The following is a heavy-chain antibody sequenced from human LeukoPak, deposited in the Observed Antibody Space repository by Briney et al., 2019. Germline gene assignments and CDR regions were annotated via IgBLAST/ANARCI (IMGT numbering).Heavy chain of an antibody. V-gene: IGHV3-74*01. CDR2: ISGDGSIT. J-gene: IGHJ4*02. CDR1: GFTFSSFW. CDR3: TRAVAVTASDS. D-gene: IGHD2-21*02. Sequence: GGSLRLSCAASGFTFSSFWMHWVRQAPGEGLVWVSRISGDGSITTYADSVKGRFTISRDNAKNTLYLQMSSLRAGDTAVYYCTRAVAVTASDSWGQGTLVTVSS.